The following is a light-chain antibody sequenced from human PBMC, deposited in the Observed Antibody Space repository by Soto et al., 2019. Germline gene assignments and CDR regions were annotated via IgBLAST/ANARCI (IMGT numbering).Light chain of an antibody. CDR3: QQYGNLPWT. J-gene: IGKJ1*01. V-gene: IGKV3-20*01. CDR1: QSVSSSY. CDR2: GAS. Sequence: DIVLTQSPGTLSSSPGERATLSCRASQSVSSSYLVWYQQKPGQSPRLVIHGASSRATGIPDRFSGSGSGTDFTLTISSLEPEDFAVYYCQQYGNLPWTFGQGTKVDIK.